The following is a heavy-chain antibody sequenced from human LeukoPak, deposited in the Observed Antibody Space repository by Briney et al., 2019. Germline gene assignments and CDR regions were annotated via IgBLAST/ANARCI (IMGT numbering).Heavy chain of an antibody. D-gene: IGHD5-18*01. Sequence: ASVKVSCKTSGFPFTTYGINWVRQAPGQGLEWMGWINTYNGDTNYAQKFQGRVSMTTDTSTSTVYIELRSLTSDDTAAYYCARPPEGYSYGFYFGHWGQGAPVIVSS. CDR1: GFPFTTYG. CDR2: INTYNGDT. CDR3: ARPPEGYSYGFYFGH. J-gene: IGHJ4*02. V-gene: IGHV1-18*01.